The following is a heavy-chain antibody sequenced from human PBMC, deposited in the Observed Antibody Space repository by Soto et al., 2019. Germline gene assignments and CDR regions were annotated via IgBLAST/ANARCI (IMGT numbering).Heavy chain of an antibody. CDR2: INPNSGVT. Sequence: ASVKVSCKASGYTFTGYFIHWVRQAPGEGLEWVGYINPNSGVTKYAPRFLGRVTITRDTSIRTAYMDLNNLRSDDTAVYFCARGGGTILAPLSWRPGPLVTAS. J-gene: IGHJ5*02. CDR3: ARGGGTILAPLS. V-gene: IGHV1-2*02. CDR1: GYTFTGYF. D-gene: IGHD2-2*01.